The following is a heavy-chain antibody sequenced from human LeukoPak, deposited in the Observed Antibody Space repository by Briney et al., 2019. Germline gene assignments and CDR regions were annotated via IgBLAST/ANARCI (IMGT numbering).Heavy chain of an antibody. J-gene: IGHJ4*02. CDR1: GGSISSGGYS. CDR3: ARADGGSGWYDY. V-gene: IGHV4-30-2*01. D-gene: IGHD6-19*01. Sequence: PSETLSLTCAVSGGSISSGGYSWSWLRQPPGKGLEWIGYIYHSGSTYYNPSLKSRVTISVDRSKNQFSLKLSSVTAADTAVYYCARADGGSGWYDYWGQGTLVTVSS. CDR2: IYHSGST.